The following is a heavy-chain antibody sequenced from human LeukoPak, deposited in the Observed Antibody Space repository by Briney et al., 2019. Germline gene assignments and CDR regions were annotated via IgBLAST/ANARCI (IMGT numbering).Heavy chain of an antibody. CDR2: IKEDGTRK. V-gene: IGHV3-7*01. J-gene: IGHJ4*02. CDR3: VAWGSLVV. Sequence: GGSLRLSCVASGFTVDTYWMSWVRQAPGKGLDWVAHIKEDGTRKYYVDSVRGRFTISRDNAKNSLFLQMNSLRVEDTAVFYCVAWGSLVVWGQGTLVTVSS. CDR1: GFTVDTYW. D-gene: IGHD3-16*01.